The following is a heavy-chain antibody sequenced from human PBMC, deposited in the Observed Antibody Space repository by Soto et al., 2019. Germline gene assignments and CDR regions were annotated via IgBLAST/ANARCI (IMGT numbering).Heavy chain of an antibody. J-gene: IGHJ3*02. CDR3: ARHPEAYEKGWRLDS. Sequence: GESLKVSCKGSGYSFTSYWIGWVRQMPGKGLEWMGIIYPGDSDTRYSPSFQGQVTISADKSISTAYLQWSSLKASDTAMYYCARHPEAYEKGWRLDSWGQGTMLTVS. CDR2: IYPGDSDT. D-gene: IGHD3-22*01. CDR1: GYSFTSYW. V-gene: IGHV5-51*01.